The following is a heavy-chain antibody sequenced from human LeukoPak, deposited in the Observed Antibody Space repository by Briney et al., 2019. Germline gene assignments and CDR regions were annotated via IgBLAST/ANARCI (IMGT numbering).Heavy chain of an antibody. CDR3: ARGLTTVVTPDDAFDI. V-gene: IGHV3-74*01. D-gene: IGHD4-23*01. CDR2: INSDGSST. J-gene: IGHJ3*02. Sequence: GGSLRLSCAASGFTFDDYGMSWVRQAPGKGLVWVSRINSDGSSTSYADSVKGRFTISRDNAKNTLYLQMNSLRAEDTAVYYCARGLTTVVTPDDAFDIWGQGTMVTVSS. CDR1: GFTFDDYG.